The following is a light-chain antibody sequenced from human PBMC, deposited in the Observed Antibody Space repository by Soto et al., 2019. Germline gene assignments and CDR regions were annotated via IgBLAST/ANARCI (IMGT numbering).Light chain of an antibody. Sequence: DIQMTQSPSTLSASVGDRVTITCRASQSISSWLAWYQQKPGKAPKLLIYKASSLESGVPSRFSGSGSGTEFTLNISSLQPDDFATYYCQQYNSLTFGGGTKVEIK. CDR2: KAS. V-gene: IGKV1-5*03. CDR1: QSISSW. CDR3: QQYNSLT. J-gene: IGKJ4*01.